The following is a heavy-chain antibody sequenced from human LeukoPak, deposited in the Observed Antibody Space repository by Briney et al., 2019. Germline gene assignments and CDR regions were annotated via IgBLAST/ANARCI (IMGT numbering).Heavy chain of an antibody. D-gene: IGHD2-21*01. CDR3: AKAPVTTCRGAYCYPFDY. J-gene: IGHJ4*02. Sequence: GGSLRLSCAASGFTFSSYDMTWVRQAPGKGLGWVSAISDSGNTYHADSVKGRFTISRDSSKNTLFLQMNRLRPEDAAVYYCAKAPVTTCRGAYCYPFDYWGQGTLVTVSS. CDR2: ISDSGNT. CDR1: GFTFSSYD. V-gene: IGHV3-23*01.